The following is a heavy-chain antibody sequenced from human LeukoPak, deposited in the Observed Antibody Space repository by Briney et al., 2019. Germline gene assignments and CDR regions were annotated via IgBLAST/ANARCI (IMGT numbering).Heavy chain of an antibody. CDR1: GGSISSSSYY. V-gene: IGHV4-39*07. Sequence: PSETLSLTCTVSGGSISSSSYYWGWIRQPPGKGLEWIGSIYYSGSTYYNPSLKSRVTISVDTSKNQFSLKLSSVTAADTAVYYCARWGGRKGSIFDYWGQGTLVTVSS. CDR3: ARWGGRKGSIFDY. CDR2: IYYSGST. J-gene: IGHJ4*02. D-gene: IGHD3-16*01.